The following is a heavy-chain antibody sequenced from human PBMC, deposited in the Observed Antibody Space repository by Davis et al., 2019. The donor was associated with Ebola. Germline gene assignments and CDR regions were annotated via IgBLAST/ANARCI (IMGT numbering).Heavy chain of an antibody. CDR1: GFTFSGSA. Sequence: GESLKISCAASGFTFSGSAMLWVRQASGKGLEWAGHIRVRANTYARTYTASVKGRFTISRDDSKNTAYLQMNSLKTEDTAVYYCARETAPKDNWFDPWGQGTLVTVSS. CDR2: IRVRANTYAR. V-gene: IGHV3-73*01. CDR3: ARETAPKDNWFDP. J-gene: IGHJ5*02.